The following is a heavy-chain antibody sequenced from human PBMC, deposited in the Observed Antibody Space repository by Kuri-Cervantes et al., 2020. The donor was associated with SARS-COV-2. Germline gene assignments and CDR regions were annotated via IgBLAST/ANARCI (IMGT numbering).Heavy chain of an antibody. D-gene: IGHD3-3*02. Sequence: GESMKSSGAASGFTFRSYSMNGVRQAPGKVVEWVSEIRSRGTNIYYADGVKGRFTISRDNSKNTLYLQMNSLRAEDTAVYYCARDRGRISSRTPNPRYGMDVWGKGTTVTVSS. CDR3: ARDRGRISSRTPNPRYGMDV. CDR2: IRSRGTNI. CDR1: GFTFRSYS. V-gene: IGHV3-48*01. J-gene: IGHJ6*04.